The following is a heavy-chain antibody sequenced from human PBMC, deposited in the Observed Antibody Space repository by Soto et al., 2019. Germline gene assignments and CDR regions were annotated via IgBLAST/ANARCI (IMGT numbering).Heavy chain of an antibody. CDR1: GFTFSSYG. Sequence: PGGSLRLSCAASGFTFSSYGMHWVRQAPGKGLEWVAVISYDGSNKYYADSVKGRFTISRDNSKNTLYLQMNSLRAEDTAVYYCAKDQGGGYCSSTSCSAPDGMDVWGQGTTVTVS. D-gene: IGHD2-2*03. CDR3: AKDQGGGYCSSTSCSAPDGMDV. CDR2: ISYDGSNK. V-gene: IGHV3-30*18. J-gene: IGHJ6*02.